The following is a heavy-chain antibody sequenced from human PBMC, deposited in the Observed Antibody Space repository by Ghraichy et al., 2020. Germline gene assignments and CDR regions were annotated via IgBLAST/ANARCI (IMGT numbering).Heavy chain of an antibody. Sequence: GGSLRLSCVGSGFTFSSYRLNWVRQSPGKGLEWVSYITSTSSTKFYADSLKGRFTISRDNAQNSLYLQMNGLRDDDTAVYYCARGSTVVRFFYNDGMDVWGQGTTVTGSS. D-gene: IGHD4-23*01. J-gene: IGHJ6*02. V-gene: IGHV3-48*02. CDR1: GFTFSSYR. CDR2: ITSTSSTK. CDR3: ARGSTVVRFFYNDGMDV.